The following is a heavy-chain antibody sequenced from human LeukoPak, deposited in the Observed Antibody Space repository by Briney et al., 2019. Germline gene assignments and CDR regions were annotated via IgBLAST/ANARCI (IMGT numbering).Heavy chain of an antibody. J-gene: IGHJ6*03. CDR2: ISSSSSYI. D-gene: IGHD3-10*01. CDR3: ARAVRGVITSYDYYYYMDV. Sequence: NAGGSLRLSCAASGFTFSSYSMNWVRQAPGKGLEWVSSISSSSSYIYYADSVKGRFTISRDNAKNSLYLQMNSLRAEDTAVYYCARAVRGVITSYDYYYYMDVWGKGTTVTVSS. CDR1: GFTFSSYS. V-gene: IGHV3-21*04.